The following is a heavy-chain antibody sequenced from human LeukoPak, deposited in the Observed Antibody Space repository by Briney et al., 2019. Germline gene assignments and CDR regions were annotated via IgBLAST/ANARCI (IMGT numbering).Heavy chain of an antibody. CDR1: GFTFSSYA. CDR2: ISYDGSNK. J-gene: IGHJ6*03. V-gene: IGHV3-30*04. CDR3: AKGGAVSSKSITMIRGTRRYYYYMDV. Sequence: GGSLRLSCAASGFTFSSYAMHWVRQAPGKGLEWVTIISYDGSNKYYADSVKGRFTISRDNSKNTLYMQMNRLRAEDTAVYYCAKGGAVSSKSITMIRGTRRYYYYMDVWGKGTTVTISS. D-gene: IGHD3-10*01.